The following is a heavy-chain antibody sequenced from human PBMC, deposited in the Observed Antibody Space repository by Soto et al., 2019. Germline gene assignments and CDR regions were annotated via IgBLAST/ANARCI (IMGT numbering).Heavy chain of an antibody. CDR2: IYSGGTT. V-gene: IGHV3-66*01. CDR1: GFSVSINY. CDR3: AGGSTDGDFVDAFDV. Sequence: ELQLVESGGGLVQPGGSLRLSCAASGFSVSINYVNWVRQAPGKGLEWVSVIYSGGTTHYADSVKGRFTISRDTSKNTLYLQMNSLRVEDTAVYYCAGGSTDGDFVDAFDVWGQGTMVTVSS. J-gene: IGHJ3*01. D-gene: IGHD2-21*01.